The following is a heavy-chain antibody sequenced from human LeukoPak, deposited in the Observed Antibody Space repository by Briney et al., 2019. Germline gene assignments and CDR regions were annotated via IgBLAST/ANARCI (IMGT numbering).Heavy chain of an antibody. Sequence: GESLKISCKGSGYSFTSYWIGWVRQMPGKGLEWMGIIYPGDSDTRSSPSFQGQVTISADKSISTAYLQWSSLKASDTAMYYCARKLALYYDFWSGENWFDPWGQGTLVTVSS. CDR1: GYSFTSYW. J-gene: IGHJ5*02. CDR2: IYPGDSDT. V-gene: IGHV5-51*01. CDR3: ARKLALYYDFWSGENWFDP. D-gene: IGHD3-3*01.